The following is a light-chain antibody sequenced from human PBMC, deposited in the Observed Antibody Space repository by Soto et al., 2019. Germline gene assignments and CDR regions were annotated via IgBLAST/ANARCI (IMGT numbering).Light chain of an antibody. CDR3: QQYNSYSWT. Sequence: DLQMTQSPSTLSASVGDRVTITCRASQSISSWLAWYQQKPGKAPKLLIYKASSLESGVPSRFSGSGSGTEFPLTISSLQPDDFATYYCQQYNSYSWTFGQGTKVEIK. V-gene: IGKV1-5*03. CDR2: KAS. J-gene: IGKJ1*01. CDR1: QSISSW.